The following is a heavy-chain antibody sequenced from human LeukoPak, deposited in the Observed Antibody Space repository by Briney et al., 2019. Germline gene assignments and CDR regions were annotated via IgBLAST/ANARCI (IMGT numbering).Heavy chain of an antibody. D-gene: IGHD3-10*01. CDR2: IYYSGST. V-gene: IGHV4-59*01. J-gene: IGHJ5*02. CDR3: ARGEVRARKGIRFDP. CDR1: GGSISSYD. Sequence: SETLSLTCTVSGGSISSYDWSWIRQPPGKGLDWIGYIYYSGSTNYNPSLKSRVTISVDTSKNQFSLKLSSVTAADTAVYYCARGEVRARKGIRFDPWGQGTLVTVSS.